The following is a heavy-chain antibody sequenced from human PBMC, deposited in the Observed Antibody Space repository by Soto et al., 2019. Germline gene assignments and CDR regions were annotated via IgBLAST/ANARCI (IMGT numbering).Heavy chain of an antibody. CDR3: ARAQFYSGSGNYNNLMFDA. CDR2: MYHSGTF. Sequence: PSETLSLTCAVSGGSIGGVGYSWSWIRQPPGGGLEWIGYMYHSGTFLKSPSLKTRLTMSLDMSKNQFSLTLNSMTAADTAGYYCARAQFYSGSGNYNNLMFDAWGQGIQVTVSS. J-gene: IGHJ5*02. V-gene: IGHV4-30-2*01. CDR1: GGSIGGVGYS. D-gene: IGHD3-10*01.